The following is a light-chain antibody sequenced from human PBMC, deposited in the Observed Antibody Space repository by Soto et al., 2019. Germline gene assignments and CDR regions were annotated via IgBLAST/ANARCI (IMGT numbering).Light chain of an antibody. J-gene: IGKJ4*01. CDR3: QQYNNWPLT. V-gene: IGKV3-15*01. CDR1: QSVSSK. Sequence: EIGMTQSPATLSVSPGERATLSCMARQSVSSKLAWYQQKPGQAPRLRIYGEYTRATGIPARFSGSWSGTEFALTMSSLQSEDFAVYYCQQYNNWPLTFGGGDKLELK. CDR2: GEY.